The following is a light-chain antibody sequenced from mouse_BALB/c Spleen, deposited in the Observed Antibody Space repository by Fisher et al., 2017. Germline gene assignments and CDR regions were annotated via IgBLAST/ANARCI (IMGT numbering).Light chain of an antibody. Sequence: IVLTQTPAIMSASPGEKVTMTCSASSSVSYMHWYQQKPGSSPRLLIYDTSNLASGVPVRFSGSGSGTSYSLTISRMEAEDAATYYCFQGSGYPLTFGGGTKLEIK. J-gene: IGKJ2*01. CDR3: FQGSGYPLT. V-gene: IGKV4-55*01. CDR2: DTS. CDR1: SSVSY.